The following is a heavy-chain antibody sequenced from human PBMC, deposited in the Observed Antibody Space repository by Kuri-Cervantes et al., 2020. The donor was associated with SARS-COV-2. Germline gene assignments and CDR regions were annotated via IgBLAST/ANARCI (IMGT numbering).Heavy chain of an antibody. V-gene: IGHV4-61*02. CDR2: LNNRGST. D-gene: IGHD3-3*01. J-gene: IGHJ6*03. CDR3: ARQSSTRRYYDFWTGDMDV. Sequence: SCCVSGGSISSGNYYWSWIRQPAGKGLEWIGRLNNRGSTNYNPSLTSRVTMSVDTSKNQFSLNLSSVTAADTAVYYCARQSSTRRYYDFWTGDMDVWGKGTTVTVSS. CDR1: GGSISSGNYY.